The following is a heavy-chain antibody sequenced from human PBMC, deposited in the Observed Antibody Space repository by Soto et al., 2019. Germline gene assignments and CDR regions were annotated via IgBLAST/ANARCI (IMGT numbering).Heavy chain of an antibody. D-gene: IGHD1-26*01. V-gene: IGHV1-2*02. CDR2: INPDTGGS. CDR3: ARDPIGVGAPYYFDS. Sequence: QVQLVQSGAEVKKPGASVKVSCRAYGYTFTAYYIYWVRQTPGQGLEWMGGINPDTGGSDVAPKFQGKITMTRDTSINTAYMQLPRLTSDDTAVYYCARDPIGVGAPYYFDSWGQGTLVTVSS. CDR1: GYTFTAYY. J-gene: IGHJ4*02.